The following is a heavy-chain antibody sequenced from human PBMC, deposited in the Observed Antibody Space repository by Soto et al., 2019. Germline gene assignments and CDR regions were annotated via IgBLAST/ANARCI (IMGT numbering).Heavy chain of an antibody. J-gene: IGHJ6*02. CDR2: INHSGST. CDR3: ARDAVVVVTGMDV. Sequence: SETLSLTCAVYGGSFSGYYWSWIRQPPGKGLEWIGEINHSGSTNYNPSLKSRVTISVDTSKNQFSLKLSSVTAADTAVYYCARDAVVVVTGMDVWGQGTTVTV. CDR1: GGSFSGYY. V-gene: IGHV4-34*01. D-gene: IGHD2-21*02.